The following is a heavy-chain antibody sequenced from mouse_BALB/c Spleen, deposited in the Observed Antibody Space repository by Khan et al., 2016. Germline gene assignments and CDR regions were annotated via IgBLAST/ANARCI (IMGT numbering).Heavy chain of an antibody. D-gene: IGHD3-3*01. Sequence: EVKLEESGGGLVQPGGSMKLSCVASGFTFSSYWMSWVRQSPEKGLEWVAEIRLKSENYATHYAESVRGKFTISRDDSKSRLYLQRNSLRAEDTGIYCCTVSYNLGTMDYWRQGTSVTVSS. CDR2: IRLKSENYAT. CDR3: TVSYNLGTMDY. V-gene: IGHV6-3*02. J-gene: IGHJ4*01. CDR1: GFTFSSYW.